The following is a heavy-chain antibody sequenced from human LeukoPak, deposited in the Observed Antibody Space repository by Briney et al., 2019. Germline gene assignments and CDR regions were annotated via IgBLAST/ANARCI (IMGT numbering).Heavy chain of an antibody. CDR3: ARLGSVGYYNYQYMDI. Sequence: SETLSLTCAVYGGSFSGYYWSWIRQPPGKGLEGIGEINDIGNTNYDPSLRSRVTISVDTSKNQFSLPLTSATAADTAVYFYARLGSVGYYNYQYMDIWGNGTTVTVSS. D-gene: IGHD3-10*01. V-gene: IGHV4-34*01. J-gene: IGHJ6*03. CDR1: GGSFSGYY. CDR2: INDIGNT.